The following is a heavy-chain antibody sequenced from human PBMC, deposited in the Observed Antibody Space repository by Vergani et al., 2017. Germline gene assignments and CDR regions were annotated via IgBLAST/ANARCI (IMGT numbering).Heavy chain of an antibody. D-gene: IGHD4-17*01. J-gene: IGHJ2*01. V-gene: IGHV3-13*01. CDR3: ARETTVTTESENWYFDL. CDR2: IGTAGDT. Sequence: EVQLVESGGGLVQPGGSLRLSCAASGFTFSSYDMHWVRQATGKGLEWVSAIGTAGDTYYPGSVKGRFTISRENAKNSLYLQMNSLRAGDTAVYYCARETTVTTESENWYFDLWGRGTLVTVSS. CDR1: GFTFSSYD.